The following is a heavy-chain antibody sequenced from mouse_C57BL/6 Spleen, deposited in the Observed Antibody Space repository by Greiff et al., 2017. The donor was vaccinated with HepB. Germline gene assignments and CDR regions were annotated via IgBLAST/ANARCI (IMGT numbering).Heavy chain of an antibody. CDR2: IYPGDGDT. J-gene: IGHJ1*03. CDR3: ARSPLYYYGSSSYWYFDV. V-gene: IGHV1-80*01. D-gene: IGHD1-1*01. Sequence: QVQLQQSGAELVKPGASVKISCKASGYAFSSYWMNWVKQRPGKGLEWIGQIYPGDGDTNYNGKFKGKATLTADKSSSTAYMQLSSLTSEDSAVYFCARSPLYYYGSSSYWYFDVWGTGTTVTVSS. CDR1: GYAFSSYW.